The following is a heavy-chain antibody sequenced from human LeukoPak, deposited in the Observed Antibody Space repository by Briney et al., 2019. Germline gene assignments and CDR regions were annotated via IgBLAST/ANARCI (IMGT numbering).Heavy chain of an antibody. D-gene: IGHD3-3*01. V-gene: IGHV4-4*07. CDR1: GGSISSYY. CDR2: IYTSGST. J-gene: IGHJ5*02. CDR3: ARLEQYYDFWSGYFRVGWFDP. Sequence: TTSETLSPTCTVSGGSISSYYWSWIRQPAGKGLEWIGRIYTSGSTNYNPSLKSRVTISVDTSKNQFSLKLSSVTAADTAVYYCARLEQYYDFWSGYFRVGWFDPWGQGTLVTVSS.